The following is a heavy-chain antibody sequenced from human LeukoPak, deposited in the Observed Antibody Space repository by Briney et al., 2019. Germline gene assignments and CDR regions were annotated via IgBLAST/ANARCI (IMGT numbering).Heavy chain of an antibody. CDR1: GYTFTGHY. D-gene: IGHD1-26*01. CDR3: AREGWDRTDTAAFDH. CDR2: INPKTGDR. Sequence: ASLKVSCKASGYTFTGHYMHWARQAPGQGLEWMGWINPKTGDRHSAQNFQGRVTMTRDPSISSVYMELSRLRPDDTAVYYCAREGWDRTDTAAFDHWGQGTPVTVSS. J-gene: IGHJ4*02. V-gene: IGHV1-2*02.